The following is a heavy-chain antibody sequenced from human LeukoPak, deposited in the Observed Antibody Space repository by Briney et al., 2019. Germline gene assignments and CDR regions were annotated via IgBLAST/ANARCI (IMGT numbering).Heavy chain of an antibody. Sequence: SGPALVKPTDTLTPTFTVSGFALSNPTMGVTWIRQPPGKALEWLAHIFSNGEKSYSTSLRSRLTISKDISKSQVVLTLTNVDPVDTAADYCARSIIHDLQLDYWGQGTLVTVSS. CDR2: IFSNGEK. D-gene: IGHD3-3*01. V-gene: IGHV2-26*01. CDR1: GFALSNPTMG. CDR3: ARSIIHDLQLDY. J-gene: IGHJ4*02.